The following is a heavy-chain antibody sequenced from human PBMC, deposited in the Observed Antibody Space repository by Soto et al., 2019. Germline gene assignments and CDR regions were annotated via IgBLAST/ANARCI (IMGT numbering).Heavy chain of an antibody. CDR1: GFTFSSYS. V-gene: IGHV3-21*01. J-gene: IGHJ4*02. D-gene: IGHD3-10*01. CDR3: ARECFGDYGSGRVAFDY. CDR2: ISSRSSYI. Sequence: EVQLVESGGGLVKPGGSLRLSCAASGFTFSSYSMNWVRQAPGKGLEWVSSISSRSSYIYYADSVKGRFTISRDNAKNSLYLQMNSLRAEDTAVYYCARECFGDYGSGRVAFDYCGQGTLVTVSS.